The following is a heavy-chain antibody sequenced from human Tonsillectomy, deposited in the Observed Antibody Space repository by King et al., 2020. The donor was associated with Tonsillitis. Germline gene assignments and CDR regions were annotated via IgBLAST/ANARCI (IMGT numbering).Heavy chain of an antibody. V-gene: IGHV4-61*01. J-gene: IGHJ2*01. D-gene: IGHD3-10*01. CDR3: ARDLLGRGTMVLVENWYFDL. CDR1: GGSVSSGSYY. CDR2: IYYSGST. Sequence: HVQLQESGPGLVKPSETLSLTCTVSGGSVSSGSYYWSWIRQPPGKGLEWIGYIYYSGSTNYNPSLKSRVTISVDTSKNQFSLKLSSVTAADTAVYYCARDLLGRGTMVLVENWYFDLWGRGTLVTVSS.